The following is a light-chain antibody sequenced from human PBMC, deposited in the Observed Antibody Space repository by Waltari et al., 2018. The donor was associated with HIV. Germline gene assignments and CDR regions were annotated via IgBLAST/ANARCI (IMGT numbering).Light chain of an antibody. V-gene: IGLV1-44*01. CDR3: AAWDDSVNGLV. J-gene: IGLJ3*02. Sequence: QSVLTQPPSASGTAGQRVTISCSGTSSNIGSNTVHWYQQLPGTAPKLLISHNSQRPSGVPDRFSGSKSGTSASLAISGLQSEDEADYYCAAWDDSVNGLVFGGGTKLTV. CDR1: SSNIGSNT. CDR2: HNS.